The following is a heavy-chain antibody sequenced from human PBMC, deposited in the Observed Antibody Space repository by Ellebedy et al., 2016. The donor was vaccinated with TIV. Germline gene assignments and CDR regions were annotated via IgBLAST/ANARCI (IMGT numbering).Heavy chain of an antibody. V-gene: IGHV3-48*04. D-gene: IGHD4-11*01. CDR1: GFTFSSYA. Sequence: GESLKISCAASGFTFSSYAMSWVRQAPGKGLEWVSYISSSGSTIYYADSVKGRFTISRENAKNSLYLQMNSLRAEDTAVYYCATPGPTVTSYYYYGMDVWGQGTTVTVSS. J-gene: IGHJ6*02. CDR3: ATPGPTVTSYYYYGMDV. CDR2: ISSSGSTI.